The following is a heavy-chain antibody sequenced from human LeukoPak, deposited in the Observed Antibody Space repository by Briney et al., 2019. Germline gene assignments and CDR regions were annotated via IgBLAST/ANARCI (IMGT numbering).Heavy chain of an antibody. J-gene: IGHJ4*02. D-gene: IGHD6-19*01. V-gene: IGHV3-21*01. CDR2: ITSGSKYI. CDR3: ARDEETVAGLNGFDL. Sequence: TGGSLRLSCAASEFAFSSYSMNWFRQAPGKGLEWAASITSGSKYIFYADSVRGRFTISRDNAENSLFLHMKSLRADDTAVYYCARDEETVAGLNGFDLWGQGTLVTVSS. CDR1: EFAFSSYS.